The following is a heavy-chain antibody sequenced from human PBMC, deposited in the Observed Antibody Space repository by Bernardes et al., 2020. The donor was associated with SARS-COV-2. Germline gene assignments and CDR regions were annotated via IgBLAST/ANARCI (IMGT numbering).Heavy chain of an antibody. D-gene: IGHD2-15*01. CDR2: IWYDGSNK. J-gene: IGHJ3*02. CDR3: ARPLRPVVAATLHDYGDDEERFAFDI. Sequence: GGSLRLSCAASGFTFSSYGMHWVRQAPGKGLEWVAVIWYDGSNKYYADSVKGRFTISRDNSKNTLYLQMNSLRAEDTAVYYCARPLRPVVAATLHDYGDDEERFAFDIWGQGTMVTVSS. CDR1: GFTFSSYG. V-gene: IGHV3-33*01.